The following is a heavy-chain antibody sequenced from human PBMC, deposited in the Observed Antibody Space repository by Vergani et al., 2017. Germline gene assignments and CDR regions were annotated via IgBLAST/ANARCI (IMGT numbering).Heavy chain of an antibody. CDR1: GGTFSSYA. Sequence: QVQLVQSGAEVKKPGSSVKVSCKASGGTFSSYAISWVRQAPGQGLEWMGGIIPILGTANYAQKFQGRVTITADESTSAAYMELSSLRSEDKAVYYCARGGAYYYDSSGYYGPALFDYWGQGTLVTVSS. D-gene: IGHD3-22*01. CDR3: ARGGAYYYDSSGYYGPALFDY. CDR2: IIPILGTA. V-gene: IGHV1-69*01. J-gene: IGHJ4*02.